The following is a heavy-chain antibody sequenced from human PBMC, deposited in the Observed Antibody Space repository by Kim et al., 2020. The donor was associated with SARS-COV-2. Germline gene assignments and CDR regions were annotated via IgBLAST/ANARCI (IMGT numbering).Heavy chain of an antibody. CDR1: GHTLTRYA. V-gene: IGHV7-4-1*02. D-gene: IGHD2-21*01. CDR2: MNINTGTP. Sequence: SCTASGHTLTRYAMNWVRQAPGQGLEWMGWMNINTGTPTYAQGFTGRFVFSWDKSVSTSSLQISSLQAEDTAVYYCVLTYVLGHIPLPMCYWGQG. J-gene: IGHJ4*02. CDR3: VLTYVLGHIPLPMCY.